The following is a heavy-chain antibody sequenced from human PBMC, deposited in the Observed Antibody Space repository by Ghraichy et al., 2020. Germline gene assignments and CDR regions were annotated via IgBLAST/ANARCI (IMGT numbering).Heavy chain of an antibody. CDR3: VKDKGEWDLLDF. Sequence: GGSLRLSCAASGFKFDDVAMHWVRQAPGKGLEWVSGIAWNSGNIGYADSVKGRFTISRDNAKKSVYLQINSLRAEDTALYYCVKDKGEWDLLDFWGQGTRVTVSS. D-gene: IGHD1-26*01. CDR2: IAWNSGNI. V-gene: IGHV3-9*01. CDR1: GFKFDDVA. J-gene: IGHJ4*02.